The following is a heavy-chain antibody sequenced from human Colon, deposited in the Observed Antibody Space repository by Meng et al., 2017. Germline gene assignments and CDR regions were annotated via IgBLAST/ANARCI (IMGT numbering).Heavy chain of an antibody. J-gene: IGHJ4*02. CDR3: ARDNWGSLDY. D-gene: IGHD7-27*01. CDR2: GST. V-gene: IGHV4-61*01. Sequence: QGRVEGSGPGLVRASETLGRACTGAGASVSDTNYGGGWIRQPPGKGLEGIGYGSTNHNPSLKSRVTISVDTSKNQFSLTLNSVTAADTAVYYCARDNWGSLDYWGQGTLVTVSS. CDR1: GASVSDTNYG.